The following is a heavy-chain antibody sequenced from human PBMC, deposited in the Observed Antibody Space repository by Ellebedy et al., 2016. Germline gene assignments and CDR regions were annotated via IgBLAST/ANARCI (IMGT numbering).Heavy chain of an antibody. CDR1: GFTFSSYA. Sequence: GGSLRLSXAASGFTFSSYAMHWVRQAPGKGLEWVAVISYDGSNKYYADSVKGRFTISRDNSKNTLYLQMNSLRAEDTAVYYCAKRRGSGCFDYWGQGTLVTVSS. V-gene: IGHV3-30-3*02. CDR2: ISYDGSNK. D-gene: IGHD3-10*01. CDR3: AKRRGSGCFDY. J-gene: IGHJ4*02.